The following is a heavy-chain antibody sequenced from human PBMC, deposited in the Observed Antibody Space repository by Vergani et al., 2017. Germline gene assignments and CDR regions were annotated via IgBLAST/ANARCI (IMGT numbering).Heavy chain of an antibody. D-gene: IGHD1-20*01. J-gene: IGHJ4*02. CDR3: ARYNWNDPYFDY. Sequence: QLQLQESGPGLVKPSETLSLTCTVSGGSISSSSYYWGWIRQPPGKGLEWIGSIYYSGSTYYNPSLKSRVTISVDTSKNQFSLKLSSVTAADTAVYYCARYNWNDPYFDYWGQGTLVTVSS. CDR2: IYYSGST. V-gene: IGHV4-39*01. CDR1: GGSISSSSYY.